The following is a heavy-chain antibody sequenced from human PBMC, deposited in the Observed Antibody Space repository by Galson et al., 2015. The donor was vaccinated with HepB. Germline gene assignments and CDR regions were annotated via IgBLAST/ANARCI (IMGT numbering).Heavy chain of an antibody. CDR2: ISSSGSTI. CDR1: GFTFSSYE. D-gene: IGHD3-22*01. J-gene: IGHJ4*02. CDR3: ARVSSSGYLPY. V-gene: IGHV3-48*03. Sequence: SLRLSCAASGFTFSSYEMNWVRQAPGKGLEWVSYISSSGSTIYYADSVKDRFTISRDNAKNSLYLQMNSLRAEDTAVYYCARVSSSGYLPYWGQGTLVTVSS.